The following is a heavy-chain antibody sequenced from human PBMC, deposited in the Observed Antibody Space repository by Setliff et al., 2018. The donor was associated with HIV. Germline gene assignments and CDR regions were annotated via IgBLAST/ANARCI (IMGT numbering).Heavy chain of an antibody. V-gene: IGHV4-59*11. CDR2: IYYSRNT. Sequence: PSETLSLTCTVSGGSINSHYWSWVRQPPGKGLEWIGGIYYSRNTNYNPSLKSRVTISVETSKNQFSLKLNSVTAADTAVYYCARDPGGLYCTSASCQGGCFDPWGQGTLVTVSS. D-gene: IGHD2-2*01. CDR3: ARDPGGLYCTSASCQGGCFDP. CDR1: GGSINSHY. J-gene: IGHJ5*02.